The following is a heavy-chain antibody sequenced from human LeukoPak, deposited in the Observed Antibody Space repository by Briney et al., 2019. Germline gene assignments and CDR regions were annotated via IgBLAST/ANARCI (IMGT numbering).Heavy chain of an antibody. V-gene: IGHV4-39*01. J-gene: IGHJ4*02. CDR2: IYYSGST. D-gene: IGHD6-6*01. Sequence: SETLSLTCSVSGGSISSNTYYWGWIRQPPGKGLEWIGSIYYSGSTYYTPSLKSRVTILVDTSKNEFSLRLSSVTAADTAVYFCARMDYSSSSSDSWGQGTLVTVSS. CDR1: GGSISSNTYY. CDR3: ARMDYSSSSSDS.